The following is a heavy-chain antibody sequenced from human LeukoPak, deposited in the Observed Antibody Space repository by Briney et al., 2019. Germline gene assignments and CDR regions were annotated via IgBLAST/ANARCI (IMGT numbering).Heavy chain of an antibody. CDR2: ISAYNGNT. CDR1: GYTFTSYG. D-gene: IGHD4-17*01. CDR3: AIEATVTLYDAFDI. V-gene: IGHV1-18*01. Sequence: ASVKVSCKASGYTFTSYGISWVRQAPVQGLEWMGWISAYNGNTNYAQKLQGRVTMTTDTSTSTAYMELRSLRSDDTAVYYCAIEATVTLYDAFDIWGQGTMVTVSS. J-gene: IGHJ3*02.